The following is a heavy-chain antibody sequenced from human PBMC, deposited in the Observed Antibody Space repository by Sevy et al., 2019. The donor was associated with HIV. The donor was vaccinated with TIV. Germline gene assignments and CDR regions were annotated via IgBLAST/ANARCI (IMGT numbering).Heavy chain of an antibody. J-gene: IGHJ4*02. CDR2: ISYDGSAE. Sequence: GGSLRLSCTGSGFTFNTHAMHWVRQAPGKGLEWVAVISYDGSAEFYADSVKGRFTISRDNSENKLYLQMNSLRKEDTAMYYCATDAGYSIDWYPGYWGQGILVTVSS. CDR1: GFTFNTHA. D-gene: IGHD6-19*01. CDR3: ATDAGYSIDWYPGY. V-gene: IGHV3-30*03.